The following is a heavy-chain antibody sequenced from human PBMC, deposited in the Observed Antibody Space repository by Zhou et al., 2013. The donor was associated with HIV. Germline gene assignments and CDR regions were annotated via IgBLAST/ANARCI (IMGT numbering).Heavy chain of an antibody. CDR2: IIPIFGAP. D-gene: IGHD2-2*02. CDR1: GGTFRTYG. V-gene: IGHV1-69*05. Sequence: QVQLVQSGAEVKKPGSSVKVSCKASGGTFRTYGISWVRQAPGQGLEWMGGIIPIFGAPNYAQKFQGRVTITTDESTSTAYMELSSLRSEDTAVYYCARGGYCSSTSCYSAFDIWGQGTMVTVSS. CDR3: ARGGYCSSTSCYSAFDI. J-gene: IGHJ3*02.